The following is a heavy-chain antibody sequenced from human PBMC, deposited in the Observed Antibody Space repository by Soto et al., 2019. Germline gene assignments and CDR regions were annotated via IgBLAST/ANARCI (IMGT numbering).Heavy chain of an antibody. CDR1: GFTVSSNY. J-gene: IGHJ6*02. D-gene: IGHD3-10*01. Sequence: PGGSLRLSCAASGFTVSSNYMSWVRQAPGKGLEWVSVIYSGGSTYYADSVKGRFTISRDNSKNTLYLQMNSLRAEDTAVYYCARDHLDVGETFYYYGMDVWGQGTTVTVSS. CDR2: IYSGGST. CDR3: ARDHLDVGETFYYYGMDV. V-gene: IGHV3-66*01.